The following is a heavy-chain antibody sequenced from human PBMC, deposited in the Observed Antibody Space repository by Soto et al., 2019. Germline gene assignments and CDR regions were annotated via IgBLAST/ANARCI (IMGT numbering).Heavy chain of an antibody. CDR3: AVGSSGFYYIY. CDR2: IYYSGST. CDR1: GGSISSSSYY. D-gene: IGHD1-26*01. Sequence: SETLSLTCTVSGGSISSSSYYWGWIRQPPGKGLEWIGSIYYSGSTYYNPSLKSRVTISVDTSKNQFSLKLSSVTAADTAVFYCAVGSSGFYYIYWGQGTTVTVSS. J-gene: IGHJ6*02. V-gene: IGHV4-39*01.